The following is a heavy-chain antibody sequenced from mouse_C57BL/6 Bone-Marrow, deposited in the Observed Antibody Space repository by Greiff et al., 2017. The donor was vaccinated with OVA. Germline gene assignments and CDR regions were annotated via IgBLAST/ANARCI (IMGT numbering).Heavy chain of an antibody. D-gene: IGHD1-1*01. J-gene: IGHJ1*03. CDR2: IDPSDSET. CDR3: ATYYGSSKGYFDV. V-gene: IGHV1-52*01. CDR1: GYTFTSYW. Sequence: QVQLQQPGAELVRPGSSVKLSCKASGYTFTSYWMHWVKQRPIQGLEWIGNIDPSDSETHYNQKFKDKATLTVDKSSSTAYMQLSSLTSEDSAVYYCATYYGSSKGYFDVWGTGTTVTVSS.